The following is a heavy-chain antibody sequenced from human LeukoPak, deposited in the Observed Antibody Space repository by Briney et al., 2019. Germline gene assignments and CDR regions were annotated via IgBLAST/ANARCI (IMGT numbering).Heavy chain of an antibody. CDR2: ISDSGGS. CDR3: ARVPAAGTGHDY. CDR1: GGSVSSGISY. J-gene: IGHJ4*02. V-gene: IGHV4-61*01. D-gene: IGHD6-13*01. Sequence: PSETLSLTCIVSGGSVSSGISYWSWIRHPPGEGLEWIAYISDSGGSDYNPSLRGRVTISLDTSKNQFSLRLTSVTAADTAVYYCARVPAAGTGHDYWGQGTLVTVSS.